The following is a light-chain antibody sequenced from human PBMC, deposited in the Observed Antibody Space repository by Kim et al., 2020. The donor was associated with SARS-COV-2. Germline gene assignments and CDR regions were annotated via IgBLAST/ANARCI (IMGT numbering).Light chain of an antibody. CDR3: QTWGTGIHV. J-gene: IGLJ1*01. CDR1: SGQSSYA. V-gene: IGLV4-69*01. Sequence: SVTLTCTLRSGQSSYAIAWHQQQAEKGPRYLIELNSDGSHSKGDGIPDRFSCSSSGAERYLTISSRQSEDEADYYWQTWGTGIHVFGTGTKVTVL. CDR2: LNSDGSH.